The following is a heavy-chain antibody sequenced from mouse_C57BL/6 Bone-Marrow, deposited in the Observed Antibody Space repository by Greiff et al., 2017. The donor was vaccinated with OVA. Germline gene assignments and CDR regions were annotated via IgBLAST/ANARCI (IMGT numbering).Heavy chain of an antibody. CDR3: ARYYGSSYDWYFDV. CDR2: INPSSGYT. D-gene: IGHD1-1*01. V-gene: IGHV1-4*01. CDR1: GYTFTSYT. Sequence: QVQLKQSGAELARPGASVKMSCKASGYTFTSYTMHWVKQRPGQGLEWIGYINPSSGYTKYNQKFKDKATLTADKSSSTAYMQLSSLTSEDSAVYYCARYYGSSYDWYFDVWGTGTTVTVSS. J-gene: IGHJ1*03.